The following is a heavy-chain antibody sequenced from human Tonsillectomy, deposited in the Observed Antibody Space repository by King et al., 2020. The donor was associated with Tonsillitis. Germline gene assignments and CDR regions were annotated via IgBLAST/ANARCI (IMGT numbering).Heavy chain of an antibody. J-gene: IGHJ4*02. CDR1: GFTFSNAW. D-gene: IGHD2-15*01. Sequence: VQLVESGGGLVKPGGSLRLSCAASGFTFSNAWMSWVRQAPGKGLEWVGRIKSKTDGGTTDYAAPVKGRFTISRDDSKNTLYLQMNSLKTEDTAVYYCTQPPRYCSGGRCYWNYFDYWGQGTLVTVSS. CDR3: TQPPRYCSGGRCYWNYFDY. V-gene: IGHV3-15*01. CDR2: IKSKTDGGTT.